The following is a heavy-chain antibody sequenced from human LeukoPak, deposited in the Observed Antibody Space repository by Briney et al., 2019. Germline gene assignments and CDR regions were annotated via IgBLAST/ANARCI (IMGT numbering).Heavy chain of an antibody. CDR2: ISSDGGGT. J-gene: IGHJ4*02. Sequence: GGSLRLSCGASGFIFSSYTMHWVRQAPGKGLEYVSAISSDGGGTHYANSVKGRFIISRDNSKNTLYLQMGSRRAEDMAVYYCARVSGGSSYDYWGQGTLVTVSS. D-gene: IGHD6-6*01. V-gene: IGHV3-64*01. CDR1: GFIFSSYT. CDR3: ARVSGGSSYDY.